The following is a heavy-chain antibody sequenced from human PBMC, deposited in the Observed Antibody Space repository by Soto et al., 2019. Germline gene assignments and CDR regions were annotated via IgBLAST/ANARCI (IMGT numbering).Heavy chain of an antibody. J-gene: IGHJ4*02. Sequence: PGGSLRLSCAASGFTFSSYWMHWVRQAPGKGLVWVSRINSDGSITNYADSVKGRFTISRDNAKNTLYLQMKSLRAKDTAVYYCVTVYGYDSGWHDYWGQGTLVTVSS. CDR2: INSDGSIT. CDR3: VTVYGYDSGWHDY. D-gene: IGHD6-19*01. CDR1: GFTFSSYW. V-gene: IGHV3-74*01.